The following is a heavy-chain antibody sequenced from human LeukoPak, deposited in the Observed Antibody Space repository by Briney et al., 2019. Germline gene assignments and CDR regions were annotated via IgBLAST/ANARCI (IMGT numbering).Heavy chain of an antibody. D-gene: IGHD6-6*01. CDR2: IKNKVDGETT. V-gene: IGHV3-15*01. CDR1: GFTFSDAW. Sequence: PGGSLRLSCAGSGFTFSDAWMNRVRQAPGKGLEWVGRIKNKVDGETTDYAAPVKGRFTISRDDSKNTLYLQMNSLKSEDTAVYFCGTGSMRWGQGTLVTVSS. CDR3: GTGSMR. J-gene: IGHJ4*02.